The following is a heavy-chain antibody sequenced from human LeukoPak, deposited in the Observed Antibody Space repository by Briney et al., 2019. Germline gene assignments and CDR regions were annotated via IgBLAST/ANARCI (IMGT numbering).Heavy chain of an antibody. D-gene: IGHD4-17*01. CDR3: ARDLYGDYPDP. CDR2: IYYSGST. Sequence: SPSETLSLTCTVSGGSISSGDYYWRWIRQPPGKGLEWIGYIYYSGSTYYNPSLKSRVTISVDTSKNQFSLKLSSVTAADTAVYYCARDLYGDYPDPWGQGTLVTVSS. J-gene: IGHJ5*02. CDR1: GGSISSGDYY. V-gene: IGHV4-30-4*01.